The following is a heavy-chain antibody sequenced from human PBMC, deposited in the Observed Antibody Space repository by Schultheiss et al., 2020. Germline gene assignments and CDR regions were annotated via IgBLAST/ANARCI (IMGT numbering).Heavy chain of an antibody. CDR1: GGSISSGDYY. J-gene: IGHJ3*02. CDR3: ARAKRITIFGVVILDAFDI. D-gene: IGHD3-3*01. Sequence: SETLSLTCTVSGGSISSGDYYWTWIRQSPGKGLEWIGYIYYSGSTYYNPSLNSRVTISVDRSKNQFSLKLSSVTAADTAVYYCARAKRITIFGVVILDAFDIWGQGTMVTVSS. V-gene: IGHV4-30-4*01. CDR2: IYYSGST.